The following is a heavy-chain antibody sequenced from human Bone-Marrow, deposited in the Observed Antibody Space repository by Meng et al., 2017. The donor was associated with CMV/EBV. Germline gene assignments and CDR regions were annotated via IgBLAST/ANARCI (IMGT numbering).Heavy chain of an antibody. CDR3: ARTGTASAETPFDY. D-gene: IGHD1-1*01. Sequence: SETLSLTCTVSGGSISTYYWSWIRQPPGKGLEWIGEINHSGSTNYNPSLKSRVTISVDTSKNQFSLKLSSVTAADTAVYYCARTGTASAETPFDYWGQGTLVTVSS. J-gene: IGHJ4*02. V-gene: IGHV4-34*01. CDR1: GGSISTYY. CDR2: INHSGST.